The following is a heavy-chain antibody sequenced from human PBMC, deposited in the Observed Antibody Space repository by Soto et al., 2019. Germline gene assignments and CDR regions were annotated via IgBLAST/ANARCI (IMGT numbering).Heavy chain of an antibody. CDR1: GFTFSSYA. Sequence: EVQLLESGGGLVQPGGSLRLSCAASGFTFSSYAMSWVRQAPGKGLEWVSAISGSGGSTYYAHSVKGRFTISRDNSKNTRYLQMNSRRAEDTAVYYYAKDDRGVGIAVAGTLLPNSCDYWGQGTLVTVSS. D-gene: IGHD6-19*01. CDR2: ISGSGGST. J-gene: IGHJ4*02. CDR3: AKDDRGVGIAVAGTLLPNSCDY. V-gene: IGHV3-23*01.